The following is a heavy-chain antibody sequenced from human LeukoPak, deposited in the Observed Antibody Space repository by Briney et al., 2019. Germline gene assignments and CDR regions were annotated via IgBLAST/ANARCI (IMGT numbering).Heavy chain of an antibody. CDR2: ISGSGGST. CDR3: AKVWKVVATPDY. J-gene: IGHJ4*02. D-gene: IGHD2-15*01. Sequence: GVSQRLPCAVSRFTYSIYAKSGLRQAPGEALEWVSAISGSGGSTYYADSVKGRFTISRDNSKSTLYLQMNSLRAEDTAVYYCAKVWKVVATPDYWGQGTLVTVSS. V-gene: IGHV3-23*01. CDR1: RFTYSIYA.